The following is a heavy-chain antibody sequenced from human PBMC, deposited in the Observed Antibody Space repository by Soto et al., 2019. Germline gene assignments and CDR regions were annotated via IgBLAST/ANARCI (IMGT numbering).Heavy chain of an antibody. CDR2: IYYSVST. V-gene: IGHV4-59*08. J-gene: IGHJ4*02. CDR1: GGSISSYY. CDR3: ARRYGDCFDY. D-gene: IGHD4-17*01. Sequence: QVQLQESGPGLVKPSETLSLTCTVSGGSISSYYWSWIRQPPGKGLEWIGYIYYSVSTNYNPSLKSRVTISVDTSKNQFSLKLSSVTAADTAVYYCARRYGDCFDYWGQGTLVTVSS.